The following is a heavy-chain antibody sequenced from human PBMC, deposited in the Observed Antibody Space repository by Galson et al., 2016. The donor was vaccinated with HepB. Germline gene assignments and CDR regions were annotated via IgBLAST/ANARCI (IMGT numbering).Heavy chain of an antibody. Sequence: SETLSLTCTVSNYAISSGHNWGWIRRPPGRGLEWIGTIHHSGITYYKSSLKSRVTMSIDTSNNQFSLKLRSVTAADTAVYYCARDRYHGMDVWGQGTTVTVS. CDR3: ARDRYHGMDV. J-gene: IGHJ6*02. CDR2: IHHSGIT. V-gene: IGHV4-38-2*02. D-gene: IGHD3-16*02. CDR1: NYAISSGHN.